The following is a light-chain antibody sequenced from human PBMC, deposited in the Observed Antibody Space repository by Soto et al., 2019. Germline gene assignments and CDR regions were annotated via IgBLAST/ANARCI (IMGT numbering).Light chain of an antibody. CDR2: GAS. Sequence: EIVITQSRPTLSVSQGERATLSCRASQSVSSNLAWYQQKPGQAPRLLIYGASTRATGIPARFSGSGSGTEFTLTINRLEPEDFAVYYCQHYGSPRTFGQGTKVDIK. J-gene: IGKJ1*01. CDR1: QSVSSN. CDR3: QHYGSPRT. V-gene: IGKV3-15*01.